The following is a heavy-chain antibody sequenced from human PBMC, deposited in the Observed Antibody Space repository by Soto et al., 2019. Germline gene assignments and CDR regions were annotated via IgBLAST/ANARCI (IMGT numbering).Heavy chain of an antibody. CDR2: ITGTGDKA. J-gene: IGHJ3*01. D-gene: IGHD2-15*01. Sequence: GGSLRLSCVASGFTFAGKAMNWVRQAPGKGLEWVSIITGTGDKAYYADSVRGRFTISRDSSKNTLYLQMDNLRAEDTAVYYCVEALLYCSGDSCYSGDAFDHWGQGTVVTVSS. CDR1: GFTFAGKA. CDR3: VEALLYCSGDSCYSGDAFDH. V-gene: IGHV3-23*01.